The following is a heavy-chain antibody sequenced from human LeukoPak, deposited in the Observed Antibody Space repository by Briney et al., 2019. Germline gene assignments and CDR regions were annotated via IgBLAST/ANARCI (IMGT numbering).Heavy chain of an antibody. CDR3: GRGGATL. Sequence: GGSLRLSCAASGFTVSSNYMSWVRQAPGKGLEWVSAITSGGGSTHYGDSVKGRFTISRDNSRNTVYLQMSSLRADDTAVYYCGRGGATLWGQGTLVTVSS. J-gene: IGHJ4*02. V-gene: IGHV3-23*01. CDR1: GFTVSSNY. CDR2: ITSGGGST. D-gene: IGHD3-16*01.